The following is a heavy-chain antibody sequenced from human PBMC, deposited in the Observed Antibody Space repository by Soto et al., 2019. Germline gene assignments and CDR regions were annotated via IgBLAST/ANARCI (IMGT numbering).Heavy chain of an antibody. V-gene: IGHV3-49*03. D-gene: IGHD3-3*01. Sequence: AGGSLRLACTASGFTFGDYAMSWFRQAPGKGLEWVGFIRSKAYGGTTEYAASVKGRFTISRDDSKSIAYLQMNSLKTEDTAVYYCTRDLPSEWLLTAPYYYYMDVWGKGTTVTVSS. CDR3: TRDLPSEWLLTAPYYYYMDV. J-gene: IGHJ6*03. CDR1: GFTFGDYA. CDR2: IRSKAYGGTT.